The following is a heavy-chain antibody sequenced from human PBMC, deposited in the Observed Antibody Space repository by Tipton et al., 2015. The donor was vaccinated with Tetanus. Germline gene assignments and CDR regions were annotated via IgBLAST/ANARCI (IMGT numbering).Heavy chain of an antibody. J-gene: IGHJ2*01. V-gene: IGHV4-31*02. D-gene: IGHD3-3*01. CDR3: ARDPAVLRFLEWLPDWYFAL. CDR1: GEALGNGDYY. Sequence: GEALGNGDYYWSWIRQPPGKGLEWIGNIYHRGSTYYNPSLKSRVTISVDTSKNQFSLKLSSVTAADTAVYYCARDPAVLRFLEWLPDWYFALWGRGTLVTVSS. CDR2: IYHRGST.